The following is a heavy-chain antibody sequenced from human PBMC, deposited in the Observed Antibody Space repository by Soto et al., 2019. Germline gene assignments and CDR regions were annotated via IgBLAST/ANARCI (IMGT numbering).Heavy chain of an antibody. J-gene: IGHJ4*02. CDR1: GSIFSGYG. CDR2: IWDDGSNK. D-gene: IGHD1-7*01. Sequence: QKYLVESGGGVVQPGGSLRLSCVASGSIFSGYGMHWVRQAPGKVLEWVAVIWDDGSNKYYADSVKGRFTISRDNSKNMLYLQMDSLRAEDTAVYYCARDGIGGTVFRGFCDYWGQGTLVTVSS. V-gene: IGHV3-33*01. CDR3: ARDGIGGTVFRGFCDY.